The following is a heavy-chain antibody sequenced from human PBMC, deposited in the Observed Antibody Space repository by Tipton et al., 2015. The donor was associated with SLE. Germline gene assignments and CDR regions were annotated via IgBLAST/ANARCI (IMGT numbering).Heavy chain of an antibody. Sequence: GLVKPSQTLSLTCAISGDSVSSNSAAWSWIRQSPSRGLEWLGRTYYRSKWYNDYAESVKSRITINPDTSKNHFSLHLDSVTPEDTAVYYCAREEVAYKDGFDVWGQGTMVTVSS. CDR3: AREEVAYKDGFDV. CDR1: GDSVSSNSAA. D-gene: IGHD5-12*01. CDR2: TYYRSKWYN. J-gene: IGHJ3*01. V-gene: IGHV6-1*01.